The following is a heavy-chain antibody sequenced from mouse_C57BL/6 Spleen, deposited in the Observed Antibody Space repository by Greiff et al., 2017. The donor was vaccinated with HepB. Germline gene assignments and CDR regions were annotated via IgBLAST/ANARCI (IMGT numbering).Heavy chain of an antibody. D-gene: IGHD2-12*01. CDR3: AIYSYDVMGFDY. CDR2: IDPEDGET. J-gene: IGHJ2*01. Sequence: EVQRVESGAELVKPGASVKLSCTASGFNIKDYYMHWVKQRTEQGLEWIGRIDPEDGETKYVPKFQGKATITADTSSNTAYLQLSSLTSEYTAVYNCAIYSYDVMGFDYWGQGTTLTVSS. CDR1: GFNIKDYY. V-gene: IGHV14-2*01.